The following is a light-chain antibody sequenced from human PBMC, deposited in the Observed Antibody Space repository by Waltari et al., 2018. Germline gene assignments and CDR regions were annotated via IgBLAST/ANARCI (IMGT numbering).Light chain of an antibody. Sequence: SYVLTQPPSVSVTPGQTARITCGGFNIGSETVHWYQQRAGQAPVLVVYDDSGRPSALPGRFSGSNSGTTATLTISNVEAGDEADYFCQIWDSNSDHPVVFGGGTKLTVL. CDR1: NIGSET. CDR3: QIWDSNSDHPVV. V-gene: IGLV3-21*02. CDR2: DDS. J-gene: IGLJ2*01.